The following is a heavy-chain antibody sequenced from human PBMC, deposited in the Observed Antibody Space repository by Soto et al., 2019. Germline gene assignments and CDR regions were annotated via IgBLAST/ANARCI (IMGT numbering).Heavy chain of an antibody. CDR2: ISAHNGNT. J-gene: IGHJ4*02. CDR3: ARGRYGDY. CDR1: GYDFTTYG. Sequence: QVHLVQSGAEVKKPGASVKVSCKGSGYDFTTYGITWVRQAPGQGLEWMAWISAHNGNTDYAQKPQGRGTVTRDTPTSTADMELRSLRPDDTAMYYCARGRYGDYWGQGALVTVPS. D-gene: IGHD1-1*01. V-gene: IGHV1-18*01.